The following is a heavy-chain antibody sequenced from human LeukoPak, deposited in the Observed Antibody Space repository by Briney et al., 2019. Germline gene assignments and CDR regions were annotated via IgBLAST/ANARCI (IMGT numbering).Heavy chain of an antibody. CDR1: GYTFTSYG. CDR2: ISAYNGST. V-gene: IGHV1-18*01. Sequence: ASVKVSCKASGYTFTSYGISWVRQAPGQGLEWMGWISAYNGSTNYAQKLQGRVTMTTDTSTSTAYMELRSLRSDDTAVYYCARDRDYYYGSGSYSQPPDYWGQGTLVTVSS. J-gene: IGHJ4*02. CDR3: ARDRDYYYGSGSYSQPPDY. D-gene: IGHD3-10*01.